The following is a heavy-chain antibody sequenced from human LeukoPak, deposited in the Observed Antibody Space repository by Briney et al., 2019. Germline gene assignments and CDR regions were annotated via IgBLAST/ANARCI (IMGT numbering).Heavy chain of an antibody. CDR3: ARVPIAVAGPAQKRDLKMGTYFDY. CDR1: GYTFTSYA. J-gene: IGHJ4*02. D-gene: IGHD6-19*01. CDR2: INAGNGNT. Sequence: GASVKVSCKASGYTFTSYATHWVRQAPGQRLEWMGWINAGNGNTKYSQKFQGRVTITRDTSASTAYMELSSLRSEDTAVYYCARVPIAVAGPAQKRDLKMGTYFDYWGQGTLVTVSS. V-gene: IGHV1-3*01.